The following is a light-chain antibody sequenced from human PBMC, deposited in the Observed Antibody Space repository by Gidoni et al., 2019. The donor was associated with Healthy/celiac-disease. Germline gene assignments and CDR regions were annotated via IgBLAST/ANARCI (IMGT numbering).Light chain of an antibody. CDR1: KLGDKY. Sequence: YELTQPPSVSVSPGQTASITCSGDKLGDKYACWYQQKPGQSPVLVIYQDSKRPSGIPERFSGSNSGNTATLTISGTQAMDEADYYCQAWDSSTAVFGGGTKLTVL. V-gene: IGLV3-1*01. CDR3: QAWDSSTAV. CDR2: QDS. J-gene: IGLJ2*01.